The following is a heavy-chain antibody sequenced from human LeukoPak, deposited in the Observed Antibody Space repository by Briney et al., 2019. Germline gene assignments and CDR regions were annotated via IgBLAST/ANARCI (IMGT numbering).Heavy chain of an antibody. V-gene: IGHV3-30*18. D-gene: IGHD4-17*01. CDR3: AKAIPYGDYVDNSGY. J-gene: IGHJ4*02. CDR2: ISYDGSNK. Sequence: PGGSLRLSCAASGFTFSSYGMHWVRQAPGKGLEWVAVISYDGSNKYYADSVKGRFTISRDNSKNTLYLQMNSLRAEDTAVYYCAKAIPYGDYVDNSGYWGQGTLVTVSS. CDR1: GFTFSSYG.